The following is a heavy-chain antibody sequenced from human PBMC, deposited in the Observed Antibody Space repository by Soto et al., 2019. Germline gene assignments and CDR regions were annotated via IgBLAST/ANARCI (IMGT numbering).Heavy chain of an antibody. CDR2: IYGSANT. D-gene: IGHD5-12*01. V-gene: IGHV4-30-4*01. Sequence: QVQLQASGPGLVKPSQTLSLTCNVSGASISGGGHYWTWIRQPPGKGLEWIGYIYGSANTYYRPSLKCRVTISVDTSTNQFSLNLSSVTAADTAVYYCARDLGGVATLDYWGQGTLVTVSS. J-gene: IGHJ4*02. CDR3: ARDLGGVATLDY. CDR1: GASISGGGHY.